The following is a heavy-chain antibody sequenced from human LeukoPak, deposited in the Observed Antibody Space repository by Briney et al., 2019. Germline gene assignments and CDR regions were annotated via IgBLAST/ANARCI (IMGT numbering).Heavy chain of an antibody. CDR1: VFTFSGYA. J-gene: IGHJ3*02. CDR2: ISGSGGST. Sequence: GGSLRLSCAASVFTFSGYAMSWVRQAPGKGLEWVSAISGSGGSTYYADSVKGRFTISRDNSKNTLYLQMTSLRAEDTAVYYCAKEIAAAGTWPGDAFDIWSQGTMATVSS. CDR3: AKEIAAAGTWPGDAFDI. V-gene: IGHV3-23*01. D-gene: IGHD6-13*01.